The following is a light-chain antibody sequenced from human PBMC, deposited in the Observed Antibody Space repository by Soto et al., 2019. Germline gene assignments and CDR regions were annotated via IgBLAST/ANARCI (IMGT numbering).Light chain of an antibody. CDR2: GAS. V-gene: IGKV3-20*01. J-gene: IGKJ1*01. Sequence: EIVLTQSPGILSLSPGERATLSCRASQSVSTNYLAWYQRKPGQAPRLLIYGASSRATDIPNRFSGSGSGTDFTLTITRLKAEDFAVYYCQQYGSSPPTFGQGTKVEIK. CDR3: QQYGSSPPT. CDR1: QSVSTNY.